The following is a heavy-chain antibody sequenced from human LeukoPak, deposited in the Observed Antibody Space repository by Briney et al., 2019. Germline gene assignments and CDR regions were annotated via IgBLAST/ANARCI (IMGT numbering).Heavy chain of an antibody. CDR2: IIPIFGTA. CDR1: GGTFSSYA. Sequence: SVKVSCKASGGTFSSYAISWVRQAPEQGLEWMGGIIPIFGTANYAQKFQGRVTITTDESTSTAYMELSSLRSEDTAVYYCARDSGSYHNWFDPWGQGTLVTVSS. J-gene: IGHJ5*02. V-gene: IGHV1-69*05. CDR3: ARDSGSYHNWFDP. D-gene: IGHD1-26*01.